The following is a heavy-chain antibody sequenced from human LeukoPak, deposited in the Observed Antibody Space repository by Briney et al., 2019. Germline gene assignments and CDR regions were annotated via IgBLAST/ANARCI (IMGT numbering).Heavy chain of an antibody. CDR1: GFTFSNAW. CDR3: ARDTAVAGTYYYYYGMDV. D-gene: IGHD6-19*01. J-gene: IGHJ6*02. CDR2: IWYDGSNK. Sequence: PGGSLRLSCAASGFTFSNAWMSWVRQAPGKGLEWVAVIWYDGSNKYYADSVKGRFTNSRDNSKNTLYLQMNSLRAEDTAVYYCARDTAVAGTYYYYYGMDVWGQGTTVTVSS. V-gene: IGHV3-33*08.